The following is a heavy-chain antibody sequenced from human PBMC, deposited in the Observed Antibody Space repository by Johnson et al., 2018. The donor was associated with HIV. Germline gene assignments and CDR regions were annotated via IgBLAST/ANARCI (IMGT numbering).Heavy chain of an antibody. CDR1: GFTFDDYG. D-gene: IGHD3-22*01. CDR3: ARKDDTNAFDI. V-gene: IGHV3-23*04. Sequence: EVQLVESGGGVVQPGRSLRLSCAASGFTFDDYGMSWVRQAPGKGLEWVSLISGSGDNTHYADSVKGRFTISRDNSKNTLYLQMNSLRAEDTAVYYCARKDDTNAFDIWGQGTMVTVSS. CDR2: ISGSGDNT. J-gene: IGHJ3*02.